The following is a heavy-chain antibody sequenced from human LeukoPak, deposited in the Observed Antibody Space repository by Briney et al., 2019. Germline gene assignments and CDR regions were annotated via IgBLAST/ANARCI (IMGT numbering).Heavy chain of an antibody. J-gene: IGHJ2*01. D-gene: IGHD5-18*01. CDR2: INSDGSST. Sequence: GGSLRLSCAASGFTFSSYWMHWVRQAPGKGLVWVSRINSDGSSTSYADSVKGRFTISRDNAKNTLYLQMNSLRAEDTAVYYCARESEDTAMGSYWYFDLWGRGTLVTVSS. V-gene: IGHV3-74*01. CDR3: ARESEDTAMGSYWYFDL. CDR1: GFTFSSYW.